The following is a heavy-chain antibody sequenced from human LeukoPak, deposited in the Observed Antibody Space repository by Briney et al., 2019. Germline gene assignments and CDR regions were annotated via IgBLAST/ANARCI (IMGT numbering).Heavy chain of an antibody. V-gene: IGHV3-7*01. J-gene: IGHJ4*02. CDR3: ARVGTAPKETFDY. CDR1: GLTFSSYW. D-gene: IGHD2-21*02. Sequence: GGSLRLSCAASGLTFSSYWMSWVRQAPGKGLEWVANIKQDGSEKYYVDSVKGRFTISRDNAKNSLYLQMNSLRAEDTAVYYCARVGTAPKETFDYWGQGTLVTVSS. CDR2: IKQDGSEK.